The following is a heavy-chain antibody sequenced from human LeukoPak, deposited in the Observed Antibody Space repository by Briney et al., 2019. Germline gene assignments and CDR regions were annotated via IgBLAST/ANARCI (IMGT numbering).Heavy chain of an antibody. CDR3: AELGITMIGGV. Sequence: GGSLRLSCAASGFTFSNYWMHWVRQAPGKGLVWVSRINTDGSSTNYADSVKGRFTISRDNAKNTLYLQMNSLRAEDTAVYYCAELGITMIGGVWGKGTTVTISS. V-gene: IGHV3-74*01. D-gene: IGHD3-10*02. CDR2: INTDGSST. J-gene: IGHJ6*04. CDR1: GFTFSNYW.